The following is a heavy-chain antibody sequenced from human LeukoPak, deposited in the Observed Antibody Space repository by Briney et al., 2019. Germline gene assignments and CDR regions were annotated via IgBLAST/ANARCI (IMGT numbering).Heavy chain of an antibody. CDR3: ARLGFSRPYYYYYMDV. D-gene: IGHD1-26*01. CDR1: GGTSSSYA. CDR2: IIPIFGTA. Sequence: SVKVSCKASGGTSSSYAISWVRQAPGQGLEWMGGIIPIFGTANYAQKFQGRVTMTRNTSISTAYMELSSLRSEDTAVYYCARLGFSRPYYYYYMDVWGKGTTVTVSS. V-gene: IGHV1-69*05. J-gene: IGHJ6*03.